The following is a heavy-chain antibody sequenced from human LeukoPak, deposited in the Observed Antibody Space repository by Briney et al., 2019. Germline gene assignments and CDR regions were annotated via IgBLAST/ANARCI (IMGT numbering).Heavy chain of an antibody. CDR1: GYTLTELS. Sequence: ASVKVSCKVSGYTLTELSMHWVRQAPGKGLEWMGGFDPEDGETIYAQKFQGRVTMTEDTSTDTAYMELSSLRSEDTAVYCCATGAPGFRAVAGHNWFDPWGQGTLVTVSS. V-gene: IGHV1-24*01. CDR3: ATGAPGFRAVAGHNWFDP. D-gene: IGHD6-19*01. J-gene: IGHJ5*02. CDR2: FDPEDGET.